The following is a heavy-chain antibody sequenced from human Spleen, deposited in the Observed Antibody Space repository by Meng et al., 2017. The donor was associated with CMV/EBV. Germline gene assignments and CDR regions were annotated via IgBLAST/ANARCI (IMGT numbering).Heavy chain of an antibody. J-gene: IGHJ6*02. D-gene: IGHD3-3*01. CDR3: ARRNNYDFWSGSDV. V-gene: IGHV3-9*01. Sequence: SLKISCAASGFTFDDYAMHWVRQAPGKGLEWVSVIRGSDGSTHYADSAKGRFTISRDNAKKSLYLQMNSLRAEDTAVYYCARRNNYDFWSGSDVWGQGTTVTVSS. CDR1: GFTFDDYA. CDR2: IRGSDGST.